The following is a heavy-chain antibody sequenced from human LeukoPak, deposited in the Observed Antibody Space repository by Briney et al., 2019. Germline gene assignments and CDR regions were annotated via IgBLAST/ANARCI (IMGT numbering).Heavy chain of an antibody. D-gene: IGHD3-22*01. V-gene: IGHV3-23*01. CDR1: GFTFSSDA. CDR3: AKEGIIMKVVVITREDYYFDY. CDR2: ISGSGGST. J-gene: IGHJ4*02. Sequence: GGSLRLTCAASGFTFSSDAMSWVRQAPGKGLEWVSAISGSGGSTYYADSVKGRFTISRDNSKNTLYLQMNSLRAEDTAVYYCAKEGIIMKVVVITREDYYFDYWGQGTLVTVSS.